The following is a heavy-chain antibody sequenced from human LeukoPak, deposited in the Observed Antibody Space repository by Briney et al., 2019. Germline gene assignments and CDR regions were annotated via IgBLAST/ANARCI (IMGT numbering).Heavy chain of an antibody. CDR2: ISYDGSNK. J-gene: IGHJ4*02. Sequence: GGSLRLSCAASGFTFSSYAMPWVRQAPGKGLEWVAVISYDGSNKYCADSVKGRFTISRDNSKNTLYLQMNSLRAEDTAVYYCARGDSSSWYSPFDYWGQGTLVTVSS. D-gene: IGHD6-13*01. V-gene: IGHV3-30*04. CDR1: GFTFSSYA. CDR3: ARGDSSSWYSPFDY.